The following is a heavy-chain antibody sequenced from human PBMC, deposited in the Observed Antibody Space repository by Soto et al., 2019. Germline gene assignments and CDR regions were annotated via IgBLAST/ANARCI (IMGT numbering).Heavy chain of an antibody. D-gene: IGHD2-15*01. J-gene: IGHJ4*02. CDR1: GFTFGSHW. Sequence: PGGSLRLSCAASGFTFGSHWMNWVRQAPGKGLEWVANIKRDESEKYYVDSVKGRFTISRDNAKNSLLLQMNSLRAEDTAIYYCTSSVLDRGHALEFWGQGNPVTVSS. V-gene: IGHV3-7*03. CDR3: TSSVLDRGHALEF. CDR2: IKRDESEK.